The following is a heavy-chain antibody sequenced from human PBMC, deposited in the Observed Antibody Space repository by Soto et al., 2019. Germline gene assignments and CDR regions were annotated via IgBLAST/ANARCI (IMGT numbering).Heavy chain of an antibody. V-gene: IGHV3-30-3*01. Sequence: QVQLVESGGGVVQPGRSLRLSCAASGFTFSSYAMHWVRQAPGKGLEWVAVISYDGSNKYYADSVKGRFTISRDNSKNTLYLQVNSPIAEDTSVYYCSRDPGYCSGGSCGAFDIWGQGTMVTVSS. D-gene: IGHD2-15*01. J-gene: IGHJ3*02. CDR3: SRDPGYCSGGSCGAFDI. CDR2: ISYDGSNK. CDR1: GFTFSSYA.